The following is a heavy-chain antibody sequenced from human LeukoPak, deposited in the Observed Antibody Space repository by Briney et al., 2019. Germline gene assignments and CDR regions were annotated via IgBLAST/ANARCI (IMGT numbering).Heavy chain of an antibody. CDR3: VRSLDY. J-gene: IGHJ4*02. CDR2: IKQDGSQE. CDR1: RFTLSTYW. Sequence: GVSLRLSCAASRFTLSTYWMSWVRQAPGKGLEWVAHIKQDGSQEYYVDSVKGRFTISRDSAKNSLYLQMNRLRVEDTALYYCVRSLDYWGQGTLVTVSS. V-gene: IGHV3-7*03.